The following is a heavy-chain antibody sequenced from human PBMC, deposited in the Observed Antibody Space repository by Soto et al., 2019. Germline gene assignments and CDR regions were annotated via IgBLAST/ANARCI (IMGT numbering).Heavy chain of an antibody. Sequence: EASVKVSCKAFGYTFTSYGISWVRQAPGQGLEWMGWISAYNGNTNYAQKLQGRVTMTTDTSTSTAYMELRSLRSDDTAVYYCARVDVVVVATNYYNWFDPWGQGTLVTVSS. CDR2: ISAYNGNT. V-gene: IGHV1-18*01. D-gene: IGHD2-15*01. CDR1: GYTFTSYG. CDR3: ARVDVVVVATNYYNWFDP. J-gene: IGHJ5*02.